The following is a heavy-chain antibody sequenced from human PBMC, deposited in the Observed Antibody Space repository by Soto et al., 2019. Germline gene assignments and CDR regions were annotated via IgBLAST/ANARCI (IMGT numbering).Heavy chain of an antibody. CDR2: IKQDGSET. Sequence: GGSLRLSCAASGFIFSTYWMSWVRQAPGKGLEWVANIKQDGSETYYVDSVKGRFTISRDNTKNSLYLQMNSLRAEDTAVYYCARDVYSFWGQGTLVTVSS. CDR3: ARDVYSF. V-gene: IGHV3-7*01. CDR1: GFIFSTYW. J-gene: IGHJ4*02. D-gene: IGHD5-18*01.